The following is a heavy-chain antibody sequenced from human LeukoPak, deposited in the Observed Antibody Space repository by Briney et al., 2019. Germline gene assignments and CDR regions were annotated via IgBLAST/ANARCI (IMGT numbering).Heavy chain of an antibody. CDR3: ARTGAGYYYYYMDV. Sequence: WETLSLTCIVSGYSISSGYYWGWIRQSPGKGLEWIGTIYRSGSSYSNPSLRGRVTISVDTSKNQFSLKLSSVTAADTAVYYCARTGAGYYYYYMDVWGKRTTVTVSS. V-gene: IGHV4-38-2*02. D-gene: IGHD1-26*01. CDR2: IYRSGSS. J-gene: IGHJ6*03. CDR1: GYSISSGYY.